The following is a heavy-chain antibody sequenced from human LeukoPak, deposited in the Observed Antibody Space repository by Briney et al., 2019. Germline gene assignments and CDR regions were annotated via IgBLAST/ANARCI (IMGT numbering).Heavy chain of an antibody. Sequence: QPGGSLRLSCAASGFTFSNYDMHWVRHTTGKGLEWVSVIGTAGDTYYPGSVKGRFTISRENAKNSVYLQMNSLRAGDTAIYYCARGRGNWFDPWGQGTLVIVSS. CDR3: ARGRGNWFDP. CDR1: GFTFSNYD. CDR2: IGTAGDT. V-gene: IGHV3-13*04. J-gene: IGHJ5*02.